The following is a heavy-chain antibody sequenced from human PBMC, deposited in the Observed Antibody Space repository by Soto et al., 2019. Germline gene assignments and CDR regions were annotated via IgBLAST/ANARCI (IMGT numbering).Heavy chain of an antibody. Sequence: QVQLVQSGAEVKKPGASVRVSCKASGYTFTSYGISWVRQAPGQGLEWMAWISAYNGNTNYSQKLQGRLTMNTDTSKRTAYMELRSLRSDDTAVYFCARGPPITLSVAGGALDYWGQGTLVTVSS. CDR3: ARGPPITLSVAGGALDY. CDR1: GYTFTSYG. V-gene: IGHV1-18*01. CDR2: ISAYNGNT. D-gene: IGHD6-19*01. J-gene: IGHJ4*02.